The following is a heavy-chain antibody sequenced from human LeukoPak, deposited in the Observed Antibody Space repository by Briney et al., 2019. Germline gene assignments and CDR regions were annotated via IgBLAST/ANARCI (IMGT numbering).Heavy chain of an antibody. D-gene: IGHD6-19*01. CDR3: ARDIAVAGFHWFDP. V-gene: IGHV3-7*01. J-gene: IGHJ5*02. CDR1: RFTFSNYW. CDR2: IEQDGTEK. Sequence: PGGSLRLSCAASRFTFSNYWMSWVRQAPGKGLEWVANIEQDGTEKNYVDSVKGRFTISRDNAKNSLYLQMNSLRAEDTAVYHCARDIAVAGFHWFDPWGQGTLVIVSS.